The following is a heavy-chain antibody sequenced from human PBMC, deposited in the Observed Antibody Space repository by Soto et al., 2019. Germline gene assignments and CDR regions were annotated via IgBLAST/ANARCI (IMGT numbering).Heavy chain of an antibody. D-gene: IGHD2-15*01. CDR3: ARVQIVVVVGGTPADY. CDR2: IDPYNGKT. J-gene: IGHJ4*02. V-gene: IGHV1-18*01. CDR1: GYIFSTHG. Sequence: QVQLEQFGAEVKKSGASVKVSCKASGYIFSTHGINWVRQAPGQGLEWMGWIDPYNGKTNYAQKFQGRVTMTTETSRKTAYMELRCLRSDDTAVYYCARVQIVVVVGGTPADYWGQGTLVTVSS.